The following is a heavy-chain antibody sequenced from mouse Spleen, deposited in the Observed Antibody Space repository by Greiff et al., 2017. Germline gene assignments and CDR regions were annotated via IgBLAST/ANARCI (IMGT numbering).Heavy chain of an antibody. J-gene: IGHJ4*01. D-gene: IGHD4-1*01. V-gene: IGHV1-15*01. CDR2: IDPETGGT. Sequence: QVQLKQSGAELVRPGASVTLSCKASGYTFTDYEMHWVKQTPVHGLEWIGAIDPETGGTAYNQKFKGKAILTADKSSSTAYMELRSLTSEDSAVYYCTRSLYTGFYAMDYWGQGTSVTVSS. CDR3: TRSLYTGFYAMDY. CDR1: GYTFTDYE.